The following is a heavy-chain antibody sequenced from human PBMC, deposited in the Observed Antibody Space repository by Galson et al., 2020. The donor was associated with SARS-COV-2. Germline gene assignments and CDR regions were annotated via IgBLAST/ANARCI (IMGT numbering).Heavy chain of an antibody. V-gene: IGHV3-30*01. CDR1: GFTFSSYA. CDR3: AREHPLTVTFDS. J-gene: IGHJ4*02. D-gene: IGHD4-17*01. Sequence: GESLKISCAASGFTFSSYAMHWVRQAPGKGLEWVAVLSSDGKHRYYVDSVQGRFTISKDSSENTLYLQMNSLRPEDTAVYFCAREHPLTVTFDSWGQGTLVTVS. CDR2: LSSDGKHR.